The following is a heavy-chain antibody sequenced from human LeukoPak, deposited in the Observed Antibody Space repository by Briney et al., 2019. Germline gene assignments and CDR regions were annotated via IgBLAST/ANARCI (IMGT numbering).Heavy chain of an antibody. D-gene: IGHD6-19*01. Sequence: SETLSLTCTVSGGSVSSGSYYWSWIRQPPGTGLEWIGYIYYSGSTNYNPSLKSRVTISVDTSKNQFSLKLSSVTAADTAVYYCARAKKYSSGWYKYWGQGTLVTVSS. CDR2: IYYSGST. J-gene: IGHJ4*02. CDR1: GGSVSSGSYY. CDR3: ARAKKYSSGWYKY. V-gene: IGHV4-61*01.